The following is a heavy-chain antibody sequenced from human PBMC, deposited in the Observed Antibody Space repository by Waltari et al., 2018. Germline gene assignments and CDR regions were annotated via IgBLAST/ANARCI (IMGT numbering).Heavy chain of an antibody. CDR3: ARCTRAAWGGYYFDY. CDR2: IIPIFGTE. Sequence: QVQLVQSGAEVKKPGSSVKVSCKASGGTFRSYAISWVRRAPGQGLEWMGGIIPIFGTENYAYKCQGRVTSTTEESTSTSYMELSSLISEDTAVYYCARCTRAAWGGYYFDYWGQGTLVTVSS. V-gene: IGHV1-69*05. D-gene: IGHD6-13*01. CDR1: GGTFRSYA. J-gene: IGHJ4*02.